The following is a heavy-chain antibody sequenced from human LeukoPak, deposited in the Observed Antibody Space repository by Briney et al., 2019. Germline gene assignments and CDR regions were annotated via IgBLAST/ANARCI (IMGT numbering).Heavy chain of an antibody. CDR3: ARDERWIQFNY. Sequence: PGGSLRLSCVASGFTFSNYGMNWVRQAPGRGLGWVSGIVGSGVTTYYADSVKGRFTLSRDNSKNTLYLHMNGLRVEDTAIYYCARDERWIQFNYWGQGTLVTVSS. D-gene: IGHD5-18*01. CDR2: IVGSGVTT. CDR1: GFTFSNYG. V-gene: IGHV3-23*01. J-gene: IGHJ4*02.